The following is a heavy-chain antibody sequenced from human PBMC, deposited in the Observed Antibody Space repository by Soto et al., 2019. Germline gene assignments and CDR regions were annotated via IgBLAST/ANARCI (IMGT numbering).Heavy chain of an antibody. J-gene: IGHJ4*02. CDR2: IYHSGST. D-gene: IGHD6-13*01. Sequence: SETLSLTCAVSGGSISSGGYSWSWIRQPPGKGLEWIGYIYHSGSTYYNPSLKSRVTISVDRSKNQFSLKLSSVTAADTAVYYCARFGYSSSLLGYFGYWGQGTLVTVSS. CDR3: ARFGYSSSLLGYFGY. V-gene: IGHV4-30-2*01. CDR1: GGSISSGGYS.